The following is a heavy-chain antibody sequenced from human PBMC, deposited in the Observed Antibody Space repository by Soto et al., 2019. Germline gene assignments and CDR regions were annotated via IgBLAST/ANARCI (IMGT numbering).Heavy chain of an antibody. J-gene: IGHJ4*02. CDR2: IKGDGSEK. Sequence: EVHLVESGGAWVQPGGSRTLSWAAPGLTFSFSWMNWSRQAPGKGLEWLANIKGDGSEKYYVDSVKGRFTISRDNAKNSLYLQMNSLRAEDTAVYYCAAGFPPDFWGQGTLVTVSS. D-gene: IGHD2-21*01. CDR1: GLTFSFSW. V-gene: IGHV3-7*01. CDR3: AAGFPPDF.